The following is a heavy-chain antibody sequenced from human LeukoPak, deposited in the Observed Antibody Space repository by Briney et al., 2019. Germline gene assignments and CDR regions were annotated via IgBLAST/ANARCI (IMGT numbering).Heavy chain of an antibody. D-gene: IGHD3/OR15-3a*01. Sequence: GGSLRLSCAASGFSISDYWMHWVRQAPGKGLVWVSRINSDGSDTTYADSVKGRFTISRDNAKNMLYLQMSSLTAEDTAVYYCAKDWTPIATGPDYWGQGTLVTVSS. J-gene: IGHJ4*02. CDR1: GFSISDYW. CDR3: AKDWTPIATGPDY. V-gene: IGHV3-74*01. CDR2: INSDGSDT.